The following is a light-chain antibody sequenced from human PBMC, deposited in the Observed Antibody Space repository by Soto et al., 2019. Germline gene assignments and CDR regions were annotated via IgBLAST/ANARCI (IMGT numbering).Light chain of an antibody. V-gene: IGKV3-20*01. J-gene: IGKJ1*01. Sequence: LTQSPGTLSLSTGKRATLSCRASQSVSNNYLAWYQQKPGQAPRLLIYGASNRATGIPDRFSGSGSGTDFTLTISRLEPEDFAVYYCQQYGSSGTFGQGTKVDIK. CDR3: QQYGSSGT. CDR2: GAS. CDR1: QSVSNNY.